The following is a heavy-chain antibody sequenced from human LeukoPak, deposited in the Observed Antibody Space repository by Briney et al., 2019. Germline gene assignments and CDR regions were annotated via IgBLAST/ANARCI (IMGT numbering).Heavy chain of an antibody. D-gene: IGHD5-12*01. CDR1: GFTVSSNY. Sequence: GGSLRLSCAASGFTVSSNYMSWVRQAPGKGLEWVSVIYSGGSTYYADSVKGRFTISRHNSKNTLYLQMNSLGAEDTAVYYCARVRSGYDFDAFDIWGQGTMVTVSS. J-gene: IGHJ3*02. V-gene: IGHV3-53*04. CDR2: IYSGGST. CDR3: ARVRSGYDFDAFDI.